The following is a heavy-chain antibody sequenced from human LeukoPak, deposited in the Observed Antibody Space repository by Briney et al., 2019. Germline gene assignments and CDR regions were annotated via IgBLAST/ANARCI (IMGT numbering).Heavy chain of an antibody. CDR3: TTDPYSGSHFDY. CDR1: GLTFSNAW. CDR2: IKTESYGGTT. D-gene: IGHD1-26*01. J-gene: IGHJ4*02. Sequence: GGSLRLSCAASGLTFSNAWMTWVRQAPGKGLEWAGRIKTESYGGTTDYAAPVKGRFTISRDDSKNTLYLQMNSLKTEDAAVYYCTTDPYSGSHFDYWGQGTLVTVSS. V-gene: IGHV3-15*01.